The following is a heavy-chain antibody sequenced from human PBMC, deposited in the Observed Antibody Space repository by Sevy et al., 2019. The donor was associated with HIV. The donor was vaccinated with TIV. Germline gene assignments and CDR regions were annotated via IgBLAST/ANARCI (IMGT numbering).Heavy chain of an antibody. CDR1: VFTFDDYA. CDR2: ISWNSGSI. CDR3: AKDKSPRIAALMPEG. J-gene: IGHJ3*01. V-gene: IGHV3-9*01. Sequence: GGSLRLSCAASVFTFDDYAMHWVRQAPGKGLEWVSGISWNSGSIGYADSVKGRFTISRDNAKNSLYLQMNSLRAEDTALYYCAKDKSPRIAALMPEGWGQGTMVTVSS. D-gene: IGHD6-6*01.